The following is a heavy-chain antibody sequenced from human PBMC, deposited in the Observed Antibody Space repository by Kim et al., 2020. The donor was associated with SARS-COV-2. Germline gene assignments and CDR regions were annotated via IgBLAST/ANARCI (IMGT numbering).Heavy chain of an antibody. V-gene: IGHV4-59*13. CDR1: GDSMNNYY. CDR3: VRVTPHPEKLDP. CDR2: IYFSGNT. Sequence: SETLSLTCTVSGDSMNNYYWSWIRQPPGKGLEWIGYIYFSGNTYYNPSLESRVTISVDTSKNQFSLNLKSMTAADTAVYYCVRVTPHPEKLDPWGQGTL. J-gene: IGHJ5*02.